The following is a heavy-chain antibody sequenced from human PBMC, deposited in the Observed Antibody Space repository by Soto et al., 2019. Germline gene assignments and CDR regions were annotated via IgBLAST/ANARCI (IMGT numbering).Heavy chain of an antibody. V-gene: IGHV1-2*02. CDR2: INPHSGDT. Sequence: ASVQVTCKSSGYTFIYYYLHWVRQAPGQGLEWMGWINPHSGDTYYAEKFQGRVTMTRDTSITTVFMDLSRLTSDDTALYFCARQEKSYLQPRDSYGMDVWGQGTSVTVYS. CDR3: ARQEKSYLQPRDSYGMDV. CDR1: GYTFIYYY. J-gene: IGHJ6*02. D-gene: IGHD6-6*01.